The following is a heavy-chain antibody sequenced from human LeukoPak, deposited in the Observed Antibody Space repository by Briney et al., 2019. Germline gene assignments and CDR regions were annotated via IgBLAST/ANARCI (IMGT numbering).Heavy chain of an antibody. D-gene: IGHD5-18*01. V-gene: IGHV3-30-3*01. CDR3: ARGGYSYGYDGYYFDY. CDR2: ISYDGSNK. Sequence: GGSLRLSCAASGFTFSSYAMHWVRQAPGKGLEWVAVISYDGSNKYYADSVKGRFTISRDNSKNTLYLQMNSLRAEDTAVYYCARGGYSYGYDGYYFDYWGQGTLVTASS. J-gene: IGHJ4*02. CDR1: GFTFSSYA.